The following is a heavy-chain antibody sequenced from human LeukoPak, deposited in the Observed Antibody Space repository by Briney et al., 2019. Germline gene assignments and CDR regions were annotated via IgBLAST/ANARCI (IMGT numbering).Heavy chain of an antibody. V-gene: IGHV3-30*02. CDR2: MRFDRTEI. CDR1: GFTFSSYW. D-gene: IGHD6-19*01. Sequence: GGSLRLSCAASGFTFSSYWMHWVRQAPGKGLEWVTYMRFDRTEIRYADSVRGRFTISRDDSRNIVYLQMSSLRAEDTAIYYCAKRGNHNNGFGNWFETWGQGTLVTVSS. CDR3: AKRGNHNNGFGNWFET. J-gene: IGHJ5*02.